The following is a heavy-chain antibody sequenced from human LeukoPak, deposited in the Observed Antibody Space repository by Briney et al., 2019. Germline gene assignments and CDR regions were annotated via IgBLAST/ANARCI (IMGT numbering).Heavy chain of an antibody. Sequence: PSETLSLTCTVSGGSISSYYWSWIRQPPGKGLEWIGYIYYSGSTNYNPSLKSRVTISVDTSKNQFSLKLSSVTAADTAVYYCARVRNCSDGSCYSYYYYYGMDVWGQGTAVTVSS. V-gene: IGHV4-59*01. CDR2: IYYSGST. CDR3: ARVRNCSDGSCYSYYYYYGMDV. D-gene: IGHD2-15*01. J-gene: IGHJ6*02. CDR1: GGSISSYY.